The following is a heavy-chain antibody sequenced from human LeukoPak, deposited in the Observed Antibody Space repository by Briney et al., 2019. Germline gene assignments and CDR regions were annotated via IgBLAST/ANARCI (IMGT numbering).Heavy chain of an antibody. D-gene: IGHD6-6*01. CDR2: INPNSGGT. CDR1: GYTFTGYY. CDR3: ARVEYSSSNPDY. Sequence: ASVKVSCKASGYTFTGYYMHWVRQAPGQGLEWMGWINPNSGGTNYAQKFQGRVTMTRDTSISTAYMELSRLRSDDTAVYYCARVEYSSSNPDYWGQGTLVTVSS. V-gene: IGHV1-2*02. J-gene: IGHJ4*02.